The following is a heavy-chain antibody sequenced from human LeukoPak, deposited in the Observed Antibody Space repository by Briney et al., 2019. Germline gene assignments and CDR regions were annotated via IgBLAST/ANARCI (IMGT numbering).Heavy chain of an antibody. CDR1: GFTFSSYW. CDR3: AREATFWSGYYLYNWFGP. D-gene: IGHD3-3*01. J-gene: IGHJ5*02. CDR2: MKQDGSEK. Sequence: GGSLRLSCAASGFTFSSYWMSWVRQAPGKGLEWVANMKQDGSEKYYVDSVKGRFTISRDNAKNSLYLQMNSLRAEDTAVYYCAREATFWSGYYLYNWFGPWGQGTLVTVSS. V-gene: IGHV3-7*01.